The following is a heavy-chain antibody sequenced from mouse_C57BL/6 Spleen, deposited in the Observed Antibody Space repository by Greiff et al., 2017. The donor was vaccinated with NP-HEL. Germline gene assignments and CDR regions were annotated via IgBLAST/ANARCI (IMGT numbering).Heavy chain of an antibody. CDR1: GYTFTSYG. D-gene: IGHD2-10*01. CDR3: ARYDPYWFDY. V-gene: IGHV1-81*01. J-gene: IGHJ2*01. CDR2: IYPRSGNT. Sequence: QVHVKQSGAELARPGASVKLSCKASGYTFTSYGISWVKQRTGQGLEWIGEIYPRSGNTYYNEKFKGKATLTADKSSSTAYMELRSLTSEDSAVYFCARYDPYWFDYWGQGTTLTVSS.